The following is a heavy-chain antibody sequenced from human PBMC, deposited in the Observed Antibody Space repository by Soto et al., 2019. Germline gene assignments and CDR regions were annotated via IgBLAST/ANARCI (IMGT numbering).Heavy chain of an antibody. V-gene: IGHV4-39*01. CDR2: IYYSGST. Sequence: QLQLQESGPGLVKPSETLSLTCTVSGGSISSSSYYWGWIRQPPGKGLEWIGSIYYSGSTYYNPSLKSRVTIAVDTSKNQFSLKLSSVTDADTAVYYCARLAGDVVPAAMLNYYYYYMDVWGKGTTVTVSS. D-gene: IGHD2-2*01. CDR1: GGSISSSSYY. J-gene: IGHJ6*03. CDR3: ARLAGDVVPAAMLNYYYYYMDV.